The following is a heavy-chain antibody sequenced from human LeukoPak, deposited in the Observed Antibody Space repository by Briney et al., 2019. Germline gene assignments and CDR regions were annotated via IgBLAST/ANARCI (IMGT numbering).Heavy chain of an antibody. CDR2: INSDGSIT. CDR3: ARDAVDTANAV. V-gene: IGHV3-74*01. CDR1: GFTFTTYW. J-gene: IGHJ6*02. D-gene: IGHD5-18*01. Sequence: GGSLRLSCAAPGFTFTTYWMHWVRQAPGKGLVWVSHINSDGSITSYADSVKGRFTISRDNAKNTLYLQMNSLRAEDTAVYYCARDAVDTANAVWGQGTTVTVSS.